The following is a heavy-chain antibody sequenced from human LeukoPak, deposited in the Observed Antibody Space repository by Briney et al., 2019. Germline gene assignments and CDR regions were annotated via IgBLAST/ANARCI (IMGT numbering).Heavy chain of an antibody. V-gene: IGHV4-31*03. Sequence: PSQTLSLTCTVSGGSINSGGYYWSWIRQHPGKGLGWIGYISHSGSTSYNPSLKSRVTISVDTSNNEFSLRLTSVTAADTAVYYCARGGYYYDTCGPFDYWGQGTLVTVSS. J-gene: IGHJ4*02. CDR1: GGSINSGGYY. CDR2: ISHSGST. D-gene: IGHD3-22*01. CDR3: ARGGYYYDTCGPFDY.